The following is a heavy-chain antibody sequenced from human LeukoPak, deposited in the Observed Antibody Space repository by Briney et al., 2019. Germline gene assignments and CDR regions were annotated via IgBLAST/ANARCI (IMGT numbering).Heavy chain of an antibody. V-gene: IGHV3-48*01. CDR2: ISSSSNII. Sequence: PGGSLRLSCAASGFTFSNYNMNWVRQPPGKGLQWVSYISSSSNIIYYADSVKGRFTISRDNSKNTLYLQMNSLRAEDTAVYYCARDRSVAAAGAFDIWGQGTMVTVSS. CDR3: ARDRSVAAAGAFDI. D-gene: IGHD6-13*01. J-gene: IGHJ3*02. CDR1: GFTFSNYN.